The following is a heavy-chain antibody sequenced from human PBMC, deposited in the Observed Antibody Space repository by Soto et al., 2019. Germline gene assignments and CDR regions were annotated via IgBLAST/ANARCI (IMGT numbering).Heavy chain of an antibody. D-gene: IGHD5-12*01. J-gene: IGHJ4*02. CDR1: GGSISSYY. Sequence: QVQLQESGPGLVKPSETLSLTCTVSGGSISSYYWSWIRQPPGKGLEWIGYVYYSGSTNYNPSLTSRXTLXVXTPKNQFSLNLSSVTAADTAVFYCARHSRDGYNSFDYWGQGTLVTVSS. CDR3: ARHSRDGYNSFDY. V-gene: IGHV4-59*08. CDR2: VYYSGST.